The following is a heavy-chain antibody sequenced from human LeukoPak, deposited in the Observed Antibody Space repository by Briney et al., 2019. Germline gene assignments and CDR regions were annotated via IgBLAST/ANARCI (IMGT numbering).Heavy chain of an antibody. J-gene: IGHJ4*02. CDR3: ARVGRSGWDFDH. CDR1: GFTFSGNW. CDR2: INEGGGLT. V-gene: IGHV3-7*01. D-gene: IGHD6-19*01. Sequence: GDSLRLSCVASGFTFSGNWMTWVRQAPGKGLEWLAIINEGGGLTYYVDSVKGRFTISRDNANNSLFLQLISLTVDDTAVYYCARVGRSGWDFDHWGQGTLVTVSS.